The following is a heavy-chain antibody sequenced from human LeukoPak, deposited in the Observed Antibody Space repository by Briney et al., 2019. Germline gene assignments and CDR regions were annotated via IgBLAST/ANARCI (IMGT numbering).Heavy chain of an antibody. D-gene: IGHD3-22*01. V-gene: IGHV3-23*01. CDR1: GFTFSSYA. Sequence: PGGFLRLSCAASGFTFSSYAMSWVRQAPGKGLECVSAISGSGGSTYYADSVKGRFTISRDNSKNTLYLRMNSLRAEDTAVYYCAKDTTYYYDSSGYYPLFDYWGQGTLVTVSS. CDR3: AKDTTYYYDSSGYYPLFDY. CDR2: ISGSGGST. J-gene: IGHJ4*02.